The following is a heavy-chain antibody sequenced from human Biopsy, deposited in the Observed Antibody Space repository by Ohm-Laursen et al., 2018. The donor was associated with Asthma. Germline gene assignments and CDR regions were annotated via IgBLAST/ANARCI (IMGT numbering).Heavy chain of an antibody. Sequence: SLRLSCAASGFTFSSYAMSWVRQAPGTGLEWVSAISGSGGSTYYADSVKGRFTISRDNSKNTLYLQVNSLRAEDTAVYYCAKDRDYDILTGPPGFDYWGQGTLVTVSS. J-gene: IGHJ4*02. CDR2: ISGSGGST. D-gene: IGHD3-9*01. V-gene: IGHV3-23*01. CDR1: GFTFSSYA. CDR3: AKDRDYDILTGPPGFDY.